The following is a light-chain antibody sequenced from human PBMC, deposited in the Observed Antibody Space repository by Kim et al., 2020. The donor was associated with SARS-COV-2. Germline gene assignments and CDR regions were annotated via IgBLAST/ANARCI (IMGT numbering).Light chain of an antibody. Sequence: GTLSLSPGDRATLSGRARQGVSNYLAWYQQKPGQAPRLLIYEASKRAAGIPARFSGSGSGTDFTLTISRLEPGDSAVYFCQQRGSFGQGTRLEIK. CDR2: EAS. CDR3: QQRGS. V-gene: IGKV3-11*01. J-gene: IGKJ5*01. CDR1: QGVSNY.